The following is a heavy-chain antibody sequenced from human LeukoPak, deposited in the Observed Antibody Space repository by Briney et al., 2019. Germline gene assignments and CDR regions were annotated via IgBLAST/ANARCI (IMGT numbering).Heavy chain of an antibody. D-gene: IGHD6-13*01. CDR3: ARRGSSWYGYFDY. V-gene: IGHV4-30-2*01. CDR1: GGSISSGGYY. Sequence: SQTLSLTCTVSGGSISSGGYYWSWIRQPPGKGLEWIGYIYHSGSTYYNPSLKSRVTISVDTSKNQFSLKLSSVTAADTAVYYCARRGSSWYGYFDYWGQGTLVTVSS. J-gene: IGHJ4*02. CDR2: IYHSGST.